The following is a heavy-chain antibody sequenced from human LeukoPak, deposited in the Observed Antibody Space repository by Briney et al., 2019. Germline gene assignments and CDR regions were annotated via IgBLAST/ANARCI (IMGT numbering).Heavy chain of an antibody. Sequence: GASVKVSCKASGYTFTPYGISWVRQAPGQGLEWMGWISAYNGNTNYAQKLQGRVTMTTDTSTSTAYMELRSLRSDDTAVYYCARVGHIAAAGTYYYYYGMDVWGQGTTVTVSS. J-gene: IGHJ6*02. CDR3: ARVGHIAAAGTYYYYYGMDV. CDR2: ISAYNGNT. V-gene: IGHV1-18*01. CDR1: GYTFTPYG. D-gene: IGHD6-13*01.